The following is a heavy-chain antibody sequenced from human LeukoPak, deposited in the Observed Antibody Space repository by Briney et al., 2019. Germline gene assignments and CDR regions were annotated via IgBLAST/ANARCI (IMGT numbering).Heavy chain of an antibody. Sequence: SETLSLTCTVSGYSISSGYYWGWIRQPPGKGLEWIGSIYHSGSTYYNPSLKSRVTISVDTSKNQFSLKLSSVTAADTAVHYCARAEHVWGSYPWGQGTLVTVSS. CDR1: GYSISSGYY. J-gene: IGHJ4*02. V-gene: IGHV4-38-2*02. CDR3: ARAEHVWGSYP. CDR2: IYHSGST. D-gene: IGHD3-16*02.